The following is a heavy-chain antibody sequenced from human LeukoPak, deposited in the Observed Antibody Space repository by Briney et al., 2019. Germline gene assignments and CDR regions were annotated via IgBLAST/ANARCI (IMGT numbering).Heavy chain of an antibody. CDR2: ISAGGERR. Sequence: GGSLRLSCAASGFTFSNYAMGWVRQPPGKGLEWISFISAGGERRDYADSVKGRFTISRDNSKNTLYLQMNSLRAEDTAVYYCARDGLDIVVVPAAMVSTDYYYHYGMDVWGQGTTVTVSS. V-gene: IGHV3-23*01. D-gene: IGHD2-2*03. CDR1: GFTFSNYA. J-gene: IGHJ6*02. CDR3: ARDGLDIVVVPAAMVSTDYYYHYGMDV.